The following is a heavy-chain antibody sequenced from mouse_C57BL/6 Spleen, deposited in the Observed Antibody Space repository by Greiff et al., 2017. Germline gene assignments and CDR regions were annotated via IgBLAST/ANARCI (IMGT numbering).Heavy chain of an antibody. CDR1: GYSFTSYY. CDR2: IYPGSGNT. V-gene: IGHV1-66*01. J-gene: IGHJ4*01. D-gene: IGHD4-1*01. CDR3: ARGANWGMDY. Sequence: QVQLKESGPELVKPGASVKISCKASGYSFTSYYIHWVKQRPGPGLEWIGWIYPGSGNTKYNEKFKGKATLTADTSSSTAYMQLSSLTSEDSAVYYCARGANWGMDYWGQGTSVTVSS.